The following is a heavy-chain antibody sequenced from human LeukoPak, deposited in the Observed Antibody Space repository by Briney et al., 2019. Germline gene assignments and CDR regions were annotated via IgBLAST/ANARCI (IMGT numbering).Heavy chain of an antibody. V-gene: IGHV3-30*02. CDR3: AKIGAVAGHFDY. Sequence: GSLRLSCAASGFTFSRYGMHWVRQAPGKGLEWVAFIRYDGSDKYYADSVKGRFTVSRDNSKNTLYLQMNSLRAEDTAVYYCAKIGAVAGHFDYWGQGTLVTVSS. D-gene: IGHD6-19*01. CDR2: IRYDGSDK. J-gene: IGHJ4*02. CDR1: GFTFSRYG.